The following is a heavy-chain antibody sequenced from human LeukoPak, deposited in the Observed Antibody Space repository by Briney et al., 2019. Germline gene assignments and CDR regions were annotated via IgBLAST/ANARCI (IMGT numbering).Heavy chain of an antibody. D-gene: IGHD5-12*01. CDR1: GYTFTSYD. CDR2: IIPIFGTA. CDR3: ARDRRGYSGYDYGDYYYYMDV. Sequence: EASVKVSCKASGYTFTSYDINWVRQAPGQGLEWMGGIIPIFGTANYAQKFQGRVTITTDESTSTAYMELSSLRSEDTAVYYCARDRRGYSGYDYGDYYYYMDVWGKGTTVTVSS. V-gene: IGHV1-69*05. J-gene: IGHJ6*03.